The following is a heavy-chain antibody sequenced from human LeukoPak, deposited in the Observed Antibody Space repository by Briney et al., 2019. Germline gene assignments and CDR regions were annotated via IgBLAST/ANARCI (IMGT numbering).Heavy chain of an antibody. CDR1: GFTFSSYG. CDR3: AKDRPLEYSSSWSFYFDY. D-gene: IGHD6-13*01. Sequence: GRSLRLSCAASGFTFSSYGMHWVRQAPGKGLEWVAVISYDGSNKYYADSVKGRFTISRDNSKNTLYLQMNSLRAEDTAVYYCAKDRPLEYSSSWSFYFDYWGQGTLVTVSS. J-gene: IGHJ4*02. CDR2: ISYDGSNK. V-gene: IGHV3-30*18.